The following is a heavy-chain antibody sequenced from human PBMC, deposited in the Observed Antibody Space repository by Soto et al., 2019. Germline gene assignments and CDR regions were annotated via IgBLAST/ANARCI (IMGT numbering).Heavy chain of an antibody. CDR1: GESINSSHG. D-gene: IGHD3-3*02. J-gene: IGHJ4*02. V-gene: IGHV4-4*02. CDR3: EARHFWSGTWTDTRLDY. CDR2: ISHSGST. Sequence: SETLSLTCAVSGESINSSHGWNWVRQPPGKGLEWIGKISHSGSTNYNPSLTSRVTISVDKSKNHFSLKLTSVTAADTAVYYCEARHFWSGTWTDTRLDYWGQGTLVTVSS.